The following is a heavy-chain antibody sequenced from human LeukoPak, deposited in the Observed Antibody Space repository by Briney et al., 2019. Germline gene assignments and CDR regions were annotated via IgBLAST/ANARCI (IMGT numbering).Heavy chain of an antibody. D-gene: IGHD5-18*01. CDR3: ARDEDNYGYGDAFDI. Sequence: GGSLRLSCAASGFTFSSYEMNWVRQAPGKGLEWVSYISSSGSTIYYADSVKGRFTISRDNAKNSLYLQMNSLRAEDTAVYYCARDEDNYGYGDAFDIWGQGTMVTVSS. CDR1: GFTFSSYE. J-gene: IGHJ3*02. CDR2: ISSSGSTI. V-gene: IGHV3-48*03.